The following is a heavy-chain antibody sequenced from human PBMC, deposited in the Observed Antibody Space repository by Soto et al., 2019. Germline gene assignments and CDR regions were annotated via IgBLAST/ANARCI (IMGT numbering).Heavy chain of an antibody. D-gene: IGHD3-22*01. CDR3: ARQIYDSDTGPNFQYYFDS. Sequence: GEYLKISCKGSGYSFAGYWITWVRQKPGKGLEWMGRIDPSDSQTYYSTSFRGHVTISVTKSITTVFLQWSSLRASDTAMYYCARQIYDSDTGPNFQYYFDSWGQGTPVTVSS. CDR1: GYSFAGYW. CDR2: IDPSDSQT. V-gene: IGHV5-10-1*01. J-gene: IGHJ4*02.